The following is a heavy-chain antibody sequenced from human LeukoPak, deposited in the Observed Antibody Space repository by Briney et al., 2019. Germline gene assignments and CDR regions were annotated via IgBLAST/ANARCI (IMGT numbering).Heavy chain of an antibody. Sequence: SETLSLTCTVSGGSVSSGYFHWSWIRQPPGKGLEWIGYIYDSGSTYYNPSLKSRITISVDTSENRFSLKLSSVTATDTAVYYCARDCSGGSCYGAFDIWGQGTMVTVSS. CDR2: IYDSGST. D-gene: IGHD2-15*01. V-gene: IGHV4-30-4*08. CDR1: GGSVSSGYFH. J-gene: IGHJ3*02. CDR3: ARDCSGGSCYGAFDI.